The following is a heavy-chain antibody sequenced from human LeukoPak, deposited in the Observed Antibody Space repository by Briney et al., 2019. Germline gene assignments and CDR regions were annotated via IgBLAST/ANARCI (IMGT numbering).Heavy chain of an antibody. V-gene: IGHV4-39*07. CDR3: ARDYYDSSGYYFDY. CDR2: IYYSGST. Sequence: SETLSLTCTVSGGSISSSSYYWGWIRQPPGKGLEWIGSIYYSGSTYYNPSLKSRVTISVDTSKNQFSLKLSSVTAADTAVYYCARDYYDSSGYYFDYWGQGTLVTVSS. J-gene: IGHJ4*02. CDR1: GGSISSSSYY. D-gene: IGHD3-22*01.